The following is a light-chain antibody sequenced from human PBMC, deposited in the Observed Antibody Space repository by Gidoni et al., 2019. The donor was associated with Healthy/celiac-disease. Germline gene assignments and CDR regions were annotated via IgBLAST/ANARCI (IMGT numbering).Light chain of an antibody. Sequence: DIQMTQSPSSLSASVGDRVTITCRASQRISSYLNWYQQKPGKAPKLLIYAASSLQRGVPSRFSGSGSGTDFTLTISSLQPEDFATYYCQQSYSTLWTFGQXTKVEIK. CDR3: QQSYSTLWT. J-gene: IGKJ1*01. CDR1: QRISSY. V-gene: IGKV1-39*01. CDR2: AAS.